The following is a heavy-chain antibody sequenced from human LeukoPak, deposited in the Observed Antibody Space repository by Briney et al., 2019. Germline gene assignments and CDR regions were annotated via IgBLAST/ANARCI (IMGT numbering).Heavy chain of an antibody. V-gene: IGHV4-39*01. J-gene: IGHJ4*02. CDR3: ARQLDFWSGYFGY. CDR1: GGSISSSSYY. Sequence: PSETLSLTCTVSGGSISSSSYYWGWIHQPPGKGLEWIGSIYYSGSTYYNPSLKSRVTISVDTSKNQFSLKLSSVTAADTAVYYCARQLDFWSGYFGYWGQGTLVTVSS. D-gene: IGHD3-3*01. CDR2: IYYSGST.